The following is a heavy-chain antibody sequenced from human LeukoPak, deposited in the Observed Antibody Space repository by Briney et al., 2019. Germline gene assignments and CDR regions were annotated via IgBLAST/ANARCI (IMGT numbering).Heavy chain of an antibody. V-gene: IGHV3-23*01. Sequence: PGGSLRLSCAASGFTFGTYAMNWVRQAPGKGLEWVSGISDGGVNTYYVDSVKGRFTISRDNSKNTVYLQMNSLRSEDSAVYYWGKGSSPTLHYGYASNVGGKGPSVTASS. CDR1: GFTFGTYA. J-gene: IGHJ6*04. CDR2: ISDGGVNT. D-gene: IGHD3-16*01. CDR3: GKGSSPTLHYGYASNV.